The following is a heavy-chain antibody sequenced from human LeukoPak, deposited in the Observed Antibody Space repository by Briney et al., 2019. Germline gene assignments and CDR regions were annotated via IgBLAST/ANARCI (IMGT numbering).Heavy chain of an antibody. Sequence: GGSLRLSCAASGFTFSSYSMNWVRQAPGEGLEWVSSISSSSSYIYYADSVKGRFTISRDNAKNSLYLQMNSLRAEDTAVYYCARAAIKNYDFWSGYHERNKNYYYMDVWGKGTTVTVSS. D-gene: IGHD3-3*01. CDR1: GFTFSSYS. J-gene: IGHJ6*03. V-gene: IGHV3-21*01. CDR3: ARAAIKNYDFWSGYHERNKNYYYMDV. CDR2: ISSSSSYI.